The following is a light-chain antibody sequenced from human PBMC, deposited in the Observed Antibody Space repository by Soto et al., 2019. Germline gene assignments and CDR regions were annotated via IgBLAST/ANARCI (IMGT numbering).Light chain of an antibody. CDR1: SSNIGAGFD. V-gene: IGLV1-40*01. J-gene: IGLJ1*01. CDR2: GNN. Sequence: QSVLTQPPSVSGAPGQRVTISCTGSSSNIGAGFDVHWFQQLPGTAPKLLIYGNNNRPSGVPDRFSSSKSDTSASLAITGLQAEDEADYYCQSYDSSLSGYYVFGTGTKVTVL. CDR3: QSYDSSLSGYYV.